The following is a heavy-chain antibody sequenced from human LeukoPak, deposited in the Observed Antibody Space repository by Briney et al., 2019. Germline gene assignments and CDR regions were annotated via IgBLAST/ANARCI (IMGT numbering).Heavy chain of an antibody. CDR2: IDAGNGNT. Sequence: ASVKVSCKASGYTFTSYAIHWVRQAPGQRLEWMGWIDAGNGNTKYSQNFQGRVTITRDTSATTAYMDLSSLRSEDTAVYYCARARWTSTATTYYLDHWGQGTLVTVSS. CDR1: GYTFTSYA. CDR3: ARARWTSTATTYYLDH. V-gene: IGHV1-3*01. J-gene: IGHJ4*02. D-gene: IGHD4-17*01.